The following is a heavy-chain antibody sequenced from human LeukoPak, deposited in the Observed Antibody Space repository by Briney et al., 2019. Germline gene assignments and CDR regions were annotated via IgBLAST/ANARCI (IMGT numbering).Heavy chain of an antibody. V-gene: IGHV1-2*04. D-gene: IGHD3-10*01. CDR1: GYTLTGYY. CDR3: ARDGRYYYGSGSYYNSPYYYYGMDV. J-gene: IGHJ6*02. CDR2: INPNSGGT. Sequence: ASVKVSCKASGYTLTGYYMHWVRQAPGQGLEWMGWINPNSGGTNYAQKFQGWVTMTRDTSISTAYMELSRLRSDDTAVYYCARDGRYYYGSGSYYNSPYYYYGMDVWGQGTTVTVSS.